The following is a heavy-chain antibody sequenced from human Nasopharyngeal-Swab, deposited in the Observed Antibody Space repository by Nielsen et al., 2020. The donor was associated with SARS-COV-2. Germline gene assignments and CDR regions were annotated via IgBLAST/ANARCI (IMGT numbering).Heavy chain of an antibody. V-gene: IGHV3-53*04. CDR2: IYSGGST. CDR3: ATRRGYSGYDYYYYMDV. CDR1: GFTVSSNY. Sequence: GSLRLSCAASGFTVSSNYMSWVRQAPGKGLEWVSVIYSGGSTYYADSVKGRFTISRHNSKNTLYLQMNSLRAEDTAVYYCATRRGYSGYDYYYYMDVWGKGTTVTVSS. J-gene: IGHJ6*03. D-gene: IGHD5-12*01.